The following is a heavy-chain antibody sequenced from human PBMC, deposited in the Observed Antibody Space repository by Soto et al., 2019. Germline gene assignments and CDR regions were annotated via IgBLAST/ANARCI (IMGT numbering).Heavy chain of an antibody. V-gene: IGHV1-2*02. J-gene: IGHJ6*02. CDR2: INPNSGGT. CDR3: ARPGPVLRFSEWFKGMDV. D-gene: IGHD3-3*01. Sequence: GASVKVSCKASGYTFTGYYMHWVRQAPGQGLEWMGWINPNSGGTNYAQKFQGRVTMTRDTSISTAYMELSRLRSDDTAVYYCARPGPVLRFSEWFKGMDVWGQGTTVTVSS. CDR1: GYTFTGYY.